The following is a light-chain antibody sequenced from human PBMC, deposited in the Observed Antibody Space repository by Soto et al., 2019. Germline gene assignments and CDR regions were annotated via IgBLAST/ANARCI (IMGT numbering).Light chain of an antibody. CDR2: RNN. J-gene: IGLJ2*01. CDR1: SSNIGSNY. CDR3: SSYTSTSTRVV. V-gene: IGLV1-47*01. Sequence: QSVLTQPPSASGTPGQRVTISCSGSSSNIGSNYVYWYHQLPGTAPKLVIYRNNQRPSGVSNRFSGSKSGNTASLTISGLQAEDEADYYCSSYTSTSTRVVFGGGTKVTVL.